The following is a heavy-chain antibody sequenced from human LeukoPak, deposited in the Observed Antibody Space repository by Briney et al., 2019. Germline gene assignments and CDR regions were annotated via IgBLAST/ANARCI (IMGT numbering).Heavy chain of an antibody. V-gene: IGHV4-59*01. CDR1: GVSISSYY. J-gene: IGHJ3*02. D-gene: IGHD3-22*01. Sequence: KTSETLSLTCTVSGVSISSYYWSWIRQPPGKGLEWIGYIYYSGSTNYNPSLKSRVTISVDTSKNHFSLKLSSVTAADTAVYYCARDVYYYDSSHSRAFDIWGQGTMVTVSS. CDR3: ARDVYYYDSSHSRAFDI. CDR2: IYYSGST.